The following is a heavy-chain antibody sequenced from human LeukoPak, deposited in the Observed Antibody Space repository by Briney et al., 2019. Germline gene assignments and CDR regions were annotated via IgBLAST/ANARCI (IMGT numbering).Heavy chain of an antibody. CDR2: IYPGDSDT. D-gene: IGHD1-26*01. CDR3: ARHDSGSYHSDY. Sequence: PVGSLRLSCTGSGYSFTSYWIGWVRQMPGKGLEWMGIIYPGDSDTRYSPSFQGQVTISADKSISTAYLQWSSLKASDTAMYYCARHDSGSYHSDYWGQGTLVTVSS. CDR1: GYSFTSYW. J-gene: IGHJ4*02. V-gene: IGHV5-51*01.